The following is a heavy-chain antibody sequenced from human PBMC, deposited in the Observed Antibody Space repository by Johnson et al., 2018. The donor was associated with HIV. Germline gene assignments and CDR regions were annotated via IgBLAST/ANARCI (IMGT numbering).Heavy chain of an antibody. V-gene: IGHV3-30-3*01. J-gene: IGHJ3*02. CDR1: GFTFSSYA. Sequence: QVQLVESGGGVVQPGRSLRLSCAASGFTFSSYAMHWVRQAPGKGLEWVAVISSDGSNKYYADSVKGRFTISRDNSKNTLYLQMNSLRAEDTAVYYCARDIIAVAGYDAFDIWGQGTMVTVSS. D-gene: IGHD6-19*01. CDR2: ISSDGSNK. CDR3: ARDIIAVAGYDAFDI.